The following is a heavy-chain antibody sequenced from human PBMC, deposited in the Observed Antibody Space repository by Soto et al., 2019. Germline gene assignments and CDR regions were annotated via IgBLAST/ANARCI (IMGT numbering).Heavy chain of an antibody. Sequence: SGPTLVKPTQTLTLTCTFSGFSLSTSGMCVSWIRQPPGKALEWLARIDWDDDKYYSTSLKTRLTISKDTSKNQVVLTMTNMDPVDTATYYCARMYYYDSSGYYSRREYFDLWGRGTLVTVSS. CDR1: GFSLSTSGMC. D-gene: IGHD3-22*01. CDR3: ARMYYYDSSGYYSRREYFDL. CDR2: IDWDDDK. J-gene: IGHJ2*01. V-gene: IGHV2-70*11.